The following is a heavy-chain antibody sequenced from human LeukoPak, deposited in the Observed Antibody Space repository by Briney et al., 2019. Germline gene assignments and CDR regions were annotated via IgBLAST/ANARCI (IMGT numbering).Heavy chain of an antibody. CDR1: GGSISSGDYY. D-gene: IGHD3-16*01. J-gene: IGHJ5*02. V-gene: IGHV4-30-4*08. CDR3: ARDHGPGGGRFDP. Sequence: SETLSLTCTVSGGSISSGDYYWSWIRQPPGKGLEWIGYIYYSGSTYYNPSLKSRVTILIDTSKNQFSLKLSSVTAADTAVYYCARDHGPGGGRFDPWGQGTLVTVSS. CDR2: IYYSGST.